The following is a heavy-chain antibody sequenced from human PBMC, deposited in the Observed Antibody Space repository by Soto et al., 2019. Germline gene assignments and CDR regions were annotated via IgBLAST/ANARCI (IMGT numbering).Heavy chain of an antibody. CDR3: ASGGGKTYYYDSSGYVDAFDI. CDR1: GGTFSSYA. Sequence: SGKVSCKASGGTFSSYAISWVRQAPGQGLEWMGGIIPIFGTANYAQKFQGRVTITADESTSTAYMELSSLRSEDTAVCYCASGGGKTYYYDSSGYVDAFDIWGQGTMVTVSS. V-gene: IGHV1-69*13. CDR2: IIPIFGTA. J-gene: IGHJ3*02. D-gene: IGHD3-22*01.